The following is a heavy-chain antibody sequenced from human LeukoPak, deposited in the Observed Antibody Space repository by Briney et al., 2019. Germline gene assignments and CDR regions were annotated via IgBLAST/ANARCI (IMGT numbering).Heavy chain of an antibody. CDR2: ISGSGGTT. CDR3: AKDRVSTVTTNYFDY. CDR1: GFTFSNYV. V-gene: IGHV3-23*01. Sequence: GGSLRLSCVAAGFTFSNYVMSWVRQAPGKGREWVSSISGSGGTTYYGDSVKGRFSLSRDNSRNTLYLQMNSLRAEDTAAYYCAKDRVSTVTTNYFDYWGQGTLVTVSS. D-gene: IGHD4-17*01. J-gene: IGHJ4*02.